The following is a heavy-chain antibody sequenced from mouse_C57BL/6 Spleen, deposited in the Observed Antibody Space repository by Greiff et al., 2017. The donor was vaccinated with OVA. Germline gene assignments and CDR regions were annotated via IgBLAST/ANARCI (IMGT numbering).Heavy chain of an antibody. V-gene: IGHV1-52*01. Sequence: QVQPQQPGAELVRPGSSVKLSCKASGYTFTSYWMHWVKQRPIQGLEWIGNIDPSDSETHYNQKFKDKATLTVDKSSSTAYMQLSSLTSEDSAVYYCARGGYYGPYYAMDYWGQGTSVTVSS. J-gene: IGHJ4*01. CDR1: GYTFTSYW. CDR3: ARGGYYGPYYAMDY. CDR2: IDPSDSET. D-gene: IGHD1-2*01.